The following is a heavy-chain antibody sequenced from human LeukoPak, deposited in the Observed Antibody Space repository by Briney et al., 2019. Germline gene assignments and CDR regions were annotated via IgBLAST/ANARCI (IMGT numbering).Heavy chain of an antibody. J-gene: IGHJ3*02. CDR3: AREISPHYYDSSGYYQSDAFDI. Sequence: PGGSLRLSCAASGFTFSDYYMSWIRQAPGKGLEWVSYISSSGSTIYYAGSVKGRFTISRDNAKNSLYLQMNSLRAEDTAVYYCAREISPHYYDSSGYYQSDAFDIWGQGTMVTVSS. D-gene: IGHD3-22*01. CDR2: ISSSGSTI. CDR1: GFTFSDYY. V-gene: IGHV3-11*01.